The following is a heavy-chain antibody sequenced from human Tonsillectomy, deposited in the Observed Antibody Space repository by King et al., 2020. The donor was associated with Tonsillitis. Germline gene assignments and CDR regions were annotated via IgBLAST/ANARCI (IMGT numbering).Heavy chain of an antibody. J-gene: IGHJ3*02. CDR2: IYPGDSDT. Sequence: QLVQSGAEVKKPGESLKISCKGSGYSFTDXWIGWVRQMPGKXLEWMGIIYPGDSDTRYSPSFQGQVSISADKSISTAYLQWSSLKASDPAMYYCARPXVRFRXXISDAFDIXXQGTMVTXSS. V-gene: IGHV5-51*01. CDR3: ARPXVRFRXXISDAFDI. D-gene: IGHD3-10*01. CDR1: GYSFTDXW.